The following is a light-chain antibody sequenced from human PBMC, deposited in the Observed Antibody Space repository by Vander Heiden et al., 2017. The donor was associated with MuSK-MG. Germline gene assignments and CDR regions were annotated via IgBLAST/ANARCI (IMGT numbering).Light chain of an antibody. V-gene: IGLV3-1*01. CDR1: KLGDKY. CDR2: QDS. J-gene: IGLJ2*01. Sequence: SSELTQPPSVSVSPGQTASITCSGDKLGDKYACWYQQKPGQSPGRGSYQDSKRPSGIPERFSGSNSATTETLNISGTQAMDDADYYSTEWDSSTWGFGGGTKLTVL. CDR3: TEWDSSTWG.